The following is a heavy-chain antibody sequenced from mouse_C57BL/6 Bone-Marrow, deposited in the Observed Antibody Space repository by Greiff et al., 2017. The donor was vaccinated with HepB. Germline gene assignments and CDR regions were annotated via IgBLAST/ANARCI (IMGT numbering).Heavy chain of an antibody. V-gene: IGHV1-15*01. D-gene: IGHD2-4*01. CDR1: GYTFTDYE. CDR2: IDPETGGT. Sequence: QVQLQQSGAELVRPGASVTLSCKASGYTFTDYEMHWVKQTPVHGLEWIGAIDPETGGTAYNQKFKGKAILTADKSSSTAYMELRSLTSEDSAVYYCTRKEYDYDDYFGYWGQGTTLTVSS. CDR3: TRKEYDYDDYFGY. J-gene: IGHJ2*01.